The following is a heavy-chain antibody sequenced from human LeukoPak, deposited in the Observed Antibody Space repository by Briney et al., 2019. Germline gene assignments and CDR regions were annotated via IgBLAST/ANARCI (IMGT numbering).Heavy chain of an antibody. J-gene: IGHJ4*02. V-gene: IGHV1-2*02. Sequence: ASVKVSCKASGYTFTGYYMHWVRQAPGQGLEWMGWINPNSGGTNYAQKFQGRVTMTRHTSIRTAYMELSRLRSDDTAVYYCARAHCGGDCYSDFDYWGQGTLVTVSS. CDR2: INPNSGGT. D-gene: IGHD2-21*02. CDR1: GYTFTGYY. CDR3: ARAHCGGDCYSDFDY.